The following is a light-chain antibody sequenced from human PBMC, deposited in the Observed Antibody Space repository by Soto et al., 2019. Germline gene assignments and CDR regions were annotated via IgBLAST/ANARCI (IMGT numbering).Light chain of an antibody. CDR2: GAS. V-gene: IGKV3-20*01. Sequence: EIVLTQSPGTLSLSPGERATLSFRASQSVSNVFLAWYQQKPGQAPRLLIYGASRRATGIPDRFSGSGSGTDFTLTISRLEPEDFAVYFCHQYATSPYTFGQGTRLEIK. J-gene: IGKJ5*01. CDR1: QSVSNVF. CDR3: HQYATSPYT.